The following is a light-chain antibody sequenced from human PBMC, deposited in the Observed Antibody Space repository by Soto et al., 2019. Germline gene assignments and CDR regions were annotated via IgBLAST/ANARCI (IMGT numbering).Light chain of an antibody. CDR3: QPYGSSPPWT. CDR1: QSVINNY. V-gene: IGKV3-20*01. CDR2: GAS. J-gene: IGKJ1*01. Sequence: EFVLTQSPGTLSLSPGERATLSCRASQSVINNYLAWYQQKPGQAPRLLIYGASTRATGIPDRFSGSGSGTDFTLTISRLEPEDFAVYYCQPYGSSPPWTFGQGTKVDIK.